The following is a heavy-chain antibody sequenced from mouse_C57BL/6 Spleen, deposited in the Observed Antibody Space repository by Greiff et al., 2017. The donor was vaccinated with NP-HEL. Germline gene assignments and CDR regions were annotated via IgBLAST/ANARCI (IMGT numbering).Heavy chain of an antibody. J-gene: IGHJ4*01. Sequence: EVKLMESEGGLVQPGSSMKLSCTASGFTFSDYYMAWVRQVPEKGLEWVANINYDGSSTYYLDSLKSRFIISRDNAKNILYLQMSSLKSEDTATYYCAREDYWGQGTSVTVSS. CDR1: GFTFSDYY. CDR2: INYDGSST. CDR3: AREDY. V-gene: IGHV5-16*01.